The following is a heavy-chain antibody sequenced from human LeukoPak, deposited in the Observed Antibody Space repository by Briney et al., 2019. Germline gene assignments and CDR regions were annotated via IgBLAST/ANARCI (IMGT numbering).Heavy chain of an antibody. CDR2: INSDGSST. Sequence: GGSLRLSCVASGFTFNTYWMHWVRQAPGKGLVWVSRINSDGSSTSYADSVRGRLTISRDDAKNTLYLQMNSLRAEDTGVYYCVREGPDSNRWNSYGMDVWGQGTTVTVSS. CDR1: GFTFNTYW. CDR3: VREGPDSNRWNSYGMDV. J-gene: IGHJ6*02. V-gene: IGHV3-74*01. D-gene: IGHD6-13*01.